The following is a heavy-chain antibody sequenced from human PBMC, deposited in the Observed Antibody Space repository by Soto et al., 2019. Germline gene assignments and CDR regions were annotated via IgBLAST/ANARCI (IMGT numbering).Heavy chain of an antibody. CDR2: INPSGGST. CDR3: AVKAVDWDLYYYYYGMDV. D-gene: IGHD5-12*01. V-gene: IGHV1-46*01. Sequence: ASVKVSCKASGYTFTSYYMHWVRQAPGQGLEWMGIINPSGGSTSYAQKFQGRVTMTRDTSTSTVYMELSSLRSEDTAVYYCAVKAVDWDLYYYYYGMDVWRQGTTVTVSX. J-gene: IGHJ6*02. CDR1: GYTFTSYY.